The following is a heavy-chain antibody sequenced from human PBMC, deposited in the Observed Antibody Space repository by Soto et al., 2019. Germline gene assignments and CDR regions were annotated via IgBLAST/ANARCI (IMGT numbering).Heavy chain of an antibody. Sequence: SETLSLTCTVSGGSISSSSYYWGWIRQPPGKGLEWIGSIYYSGSTYYNPSLKSRVTISVDTSKNQFSLKLSSVTAADTAVYYCARQSWGSYYYYYGMDVWGQGTTVTVSS. J-gene: IGHJ6*02. CDR2: IYYSGST. CDR1: GGSISSSSYY. CDR3: ARQSWGSYYYYYGMDV. V-gene: IGHV4-39*01. D-gene: IGHD3-16*01.